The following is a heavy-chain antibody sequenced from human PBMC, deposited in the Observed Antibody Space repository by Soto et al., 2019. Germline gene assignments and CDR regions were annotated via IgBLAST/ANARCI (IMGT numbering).Heavy chain of an antibody. CDR1: GFTFSSYW. CDR3: ARFPHIYDFWSGYYFDY. CDR2: IKQDGSEK. V-gene: IGHV3-7*01. D-gene: IGHD3-3*01. Sequence: GSLRLSCAASGFTFSSYWMSWVRQAPGKGLEWVANIKQDGSEKYYVDSVKGRFTISRDNAKNSLYLQMNSLRAEDTAVYYCARFPHIYDFWSGYYFDYWGQGTLVTVSS. J-gene: IGHJ4*02.